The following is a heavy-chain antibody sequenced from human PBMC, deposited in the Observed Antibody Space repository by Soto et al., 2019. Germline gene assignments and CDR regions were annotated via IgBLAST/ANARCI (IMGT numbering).Heavy chain of an antibody. Sequence: ALRLTCAASGFTFGGYAIHWGRQAPGKGLEWVSGINWNSSNIAYADSVNGRFTISRVNAKKSLYVQMHSLRAEAKAVYYFSIEFGSCVSTRCYLTYGGMGGWGQGTTGTVSS. CDR1: GFTFGGYA. V-gene: IGHV3-9*01. D-gene: IGHD2-2*01. CDR3: SIEFGSCVSTRCYLTYGGMGG. CDR2: INWNSSNI. J-gene: IGHJ6*01.